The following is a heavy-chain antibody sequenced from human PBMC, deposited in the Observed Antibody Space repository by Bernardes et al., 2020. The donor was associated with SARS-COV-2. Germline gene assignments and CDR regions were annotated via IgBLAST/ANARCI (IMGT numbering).Heavy chain of an antibody. CDR1: GYTFINYW. Sequence: GESLNLSCKVSGYTFINYWIGWVRQMPGTGLEWMGIIYPGDSDTRYSPSFQGHVTITADKSISTAYLQWSSLRASDTAMYYCATLPPYRDTPPGTRFDNWGQGTLVTVSS. CDR2: IYPGDSDT. CDR3: ATLPPYRDTPPGTRFDN. D-gene: IGHD6-13*01. V-gene: IGHV5-51*01. J-gene: IGHJ4*02.